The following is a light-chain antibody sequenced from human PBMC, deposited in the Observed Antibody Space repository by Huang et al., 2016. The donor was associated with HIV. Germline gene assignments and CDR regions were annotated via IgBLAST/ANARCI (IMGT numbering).Light chain of an antibody. V-gene: IGKV3-15*01. CDR1: QTVGTN. CDR3: HQYSGWPPGT. CDR2: GAS. Sequence: EIVMTQSPAFLSASPGERATLSCRASQTVGTNLAWYQQKPGQAHRLRIYGASTRATGIAVRFSGSGSGTEFTLTISSLQSEDFAVYYCHQYSGWPPGTFGQGTKLEIK. J-gene: IGKJ2*01.